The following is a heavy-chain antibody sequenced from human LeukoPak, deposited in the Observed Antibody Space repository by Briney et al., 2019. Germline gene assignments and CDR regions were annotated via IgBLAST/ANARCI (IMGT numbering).Heavy chain of an antibody. Sequence: SGTLSLTCAVSGASISSSHWWSWVRPAPGKGLEWIGDIYHSGSPNYNPSLKSRVTISVDKSKNQFSLKLSSVTAADTAVYYCARGWGYFDYWGQGTLVTVSS. J-gene: IGHJ4*02. CDR3: ARGWGYFDY. D-gene: IGHD7-27*01. V-gene: IGHV4-4*02. CDR1: GASISSSHW. CDR2: IYHSGSP.